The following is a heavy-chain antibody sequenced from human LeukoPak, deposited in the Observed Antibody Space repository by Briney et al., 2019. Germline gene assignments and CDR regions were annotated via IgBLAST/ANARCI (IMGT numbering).Heavy chain of an antibody. CDR2: ISAYNGNT. CDR1: GYTFTSYG. D-gene: IGHD3-3*01. Sequence: SVKVSCKASGYTFTSYGISWVRQAPGQGLEWMGWISAYNGNTNYAQKLQGRVTMTTDTSTSTAYMELRSLRSDDTAVYYCARDPSPYYDFWSGYPNWFDPWGQGTLVTVSS. V-gene: IGHV1-18*01. J-gene: IGHJ5*02. CDR3: ARDPSPYYDFWSGYPNWFDP.